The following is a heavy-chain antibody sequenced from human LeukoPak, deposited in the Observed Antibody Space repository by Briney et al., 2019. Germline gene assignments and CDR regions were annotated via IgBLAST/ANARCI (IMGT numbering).Heavy chain of an antibody. Sequence: GGSLRLSCAASGFTFSSYWMSWVRQAPGKGLEWVANIKEDGSEKYYVDSVKGRFTISRDNSKNTLYLQMNSLRAEDTAVYYCAKGKNYGDPRDFEYWGQGTLVTVSS. CDR2: IKEDGSEK. V-gene: IGHV3-7*01. CDR3: AKGKNYGDPRDFEY. J-gene: IGHJ4*02. D-gene: IGHD4-17*01. CDR1: GFTFSSYW.